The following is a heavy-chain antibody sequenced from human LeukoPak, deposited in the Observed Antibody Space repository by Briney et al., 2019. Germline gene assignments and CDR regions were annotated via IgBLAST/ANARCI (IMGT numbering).Heavy chain of an antibody. J-gene: IGHJ4*02. Sequence: GGSLRLSCAASGFTFSSYSMNWVRQAPGKGLEWVSSISSSSSYIYYADSVKGRFTIPRDNAKNSLYLQMNSLRAEDTAVYYCARDLSSTLLWFGDYFDYWGQGTLVTVSS. CDR2: ISSSSSYI. CDR3: ARDLSSTLLWFGDYFDY. V-gene: IGHV3-21*01. D-gene: IGHD3-10*01. CDR1: GFTFSSYS.